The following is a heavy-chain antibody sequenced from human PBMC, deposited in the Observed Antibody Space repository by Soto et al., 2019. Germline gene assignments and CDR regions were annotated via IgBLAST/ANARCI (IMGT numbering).Heavy chain of an antibody. V-gene: IGHV4-59*01. CDR3: ARWSQYYYDSSGYYLDASDI. J-gene: IGHJ3*02. D-gene: IGHD3-22*01. Sequence: SETLSLTCTFSGCSISSYYWSWIRQPPGKGLEWIGYIYYSGSTNYNPSLKSRVTISVDTSKNQFSLKLSSVTAADTAVYYCARWSQYYYDSSGYYLDASDIWGQGTMVTVSS. CDR2: IYYSGST. CDR1: GCSISSYY.